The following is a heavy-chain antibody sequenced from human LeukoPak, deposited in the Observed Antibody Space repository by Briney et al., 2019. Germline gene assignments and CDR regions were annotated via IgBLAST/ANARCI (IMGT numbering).Heavy chain of an antibody. Sequence: GGSLRLSCAASGFTFSSYAMHWVRQAPGKGLEWVAVISYDGSNKYYADSVKGRSTISRDNSKNTLYLQMNSLRAEDTAVYYCARGKDIVVVPAAPRKPNFDYWGQGTLVTVSS. V-gene: IGHV3-30-3*01. J-gene: IGHJ4*02. CDR1: GFTFSSYA. CDR3: ARGKDIVVVPAAPRKPNFDY. CDR2: ISYDGSNK. D-gene: IGHD2-2*01.